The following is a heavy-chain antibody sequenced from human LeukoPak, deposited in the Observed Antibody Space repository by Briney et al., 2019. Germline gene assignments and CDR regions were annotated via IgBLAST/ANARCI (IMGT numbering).Heavy chain of an antibody. CDR3: ARDRGYYDSSGYSPSI. D-gene: IGHD3-22*01. V-gene: IGHV3-53*01. J-gene: IGHJ3*02. CDR1: GFTVSSNY. Sequence: GGSLRLSCAASGFTVSSNYMSWVRQAPGKGLEWVSVIYSGGSTYYADSVKGRFTISRDNSKNTLYLQMNSLRAEDTAVYYCARDRGYYDSSGYSPSIWGQGTMVTVSS. CDR2: IYSGGST.